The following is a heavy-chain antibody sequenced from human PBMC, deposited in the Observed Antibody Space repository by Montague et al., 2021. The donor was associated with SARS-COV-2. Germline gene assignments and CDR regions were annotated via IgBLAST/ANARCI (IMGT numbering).Heavy chain of an antibody. CDR3: AREGTVPGPRGIYFDD. CDR1: GDSVSSNSAA. D-gene: IGHD1-1*01. J-gene: IGHJ4*02. V-gene: IGHV6-1*01. Sequence: CAISGDSVSSNSAAWNWIRPSPSGGLEWLGRTYYRSKWYTDYAPSVKTRITITPDTSNNQFSLHLNSVTPGDTAVYYCAREGTVPGPRGIYFDDWGQGTLVTVSS. CDR2: TYYRSKWYT.